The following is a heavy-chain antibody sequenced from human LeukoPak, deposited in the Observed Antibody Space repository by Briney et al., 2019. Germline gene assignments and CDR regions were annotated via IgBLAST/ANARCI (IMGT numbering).Heavy chain of an antibody. CDR3: AKDKKYSSSYHYFDY. D-gene: IGHD6-6*01. CDR2: ISYDGSNK. V-gene: IGHV3-30*18. Sequence: GGSPRLSCAASGFTFSSYGMHWVRQAPGKGLEWVAVISYDGSNKYYADSVKGRFTISRDNSKNTLYLQMNSLRAEDTAVYYCAKDKKYSSSYHYFDYWGQGTLVTVSS. CDR1: GFTFSSYG. J-gene: IGHJ4*02.